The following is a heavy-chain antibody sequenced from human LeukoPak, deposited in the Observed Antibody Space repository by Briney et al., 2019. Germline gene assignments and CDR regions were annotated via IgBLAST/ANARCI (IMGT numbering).Heavy chain of an antibody. D-gene: IGHD3-10*01. CDR3: VKVAKYYYGSETYYFFEH. J-gene: IGHJ4*02. CDR2: INQDGTEK. Sequence: GESLRLSCAASGFTFTTYWMAWVRQFPGKGLEWVANINQDGTEKYSVDSVKGRFTISRDNAKNSLYLQMNSLRVEDTAIYYCVKVAKYYYGSETYYFFEHWGQGTPVTASS. CDR1: GFTFTTYW. V-gene: IGHV3-7*01.